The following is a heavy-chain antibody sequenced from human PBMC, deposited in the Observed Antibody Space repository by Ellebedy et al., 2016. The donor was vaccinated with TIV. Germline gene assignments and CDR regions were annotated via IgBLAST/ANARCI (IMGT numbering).Heavy chain of an antibody. J-gene: IGHJ4*02. CDR2: ISYDGSNK. CDR1: GFTFSRYG. Sequence: GESLKISCATSGFTFSRYGMQLVRQAPGKGLGWVVVISYDGSNKYYADSVKGRFTISRDNSKNTLYLQMNSLRAEDTAVYYCAKGWVQSGYWGQGTLVTVSS. V-gene: IGHV3-30*18. D-gene: IGHD1-26*01. CDR3: AKGWVQSGY.